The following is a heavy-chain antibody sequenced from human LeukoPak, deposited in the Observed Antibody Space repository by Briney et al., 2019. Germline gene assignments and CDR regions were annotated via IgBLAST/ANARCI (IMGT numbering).Heavy chain of an antibody. CDR3: ARAKWFNLNYFYYYYMDV. V-gene: IGHV4-4*07. Sequence: PSETLSLTCTVSGGSISGYYWSWIRQPAGKGLEWIGRIYPSGSTNYSPSLKSRVTMSLDMSKNQFSLKLNSVTAADTAVYYCARAKWFNLNYFYYYYMDVWGKGTRSPSP. D-gene: IGHD3-10*01. CDR1: GGSISGYY. J-gene: IGHJ6*03. CDR2: IYPSGST.